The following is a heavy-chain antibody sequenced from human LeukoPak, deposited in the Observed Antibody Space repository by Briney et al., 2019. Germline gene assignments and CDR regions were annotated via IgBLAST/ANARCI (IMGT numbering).Heavy chain of an antibody. J-gene: IGHJ4*02. CDR3: ANSLGAELYYFDY. V-gene: IGHV3-30*18. Sequence: GRSLRLSCAASGFTFSSYGMHWVRQAPGKGLEWVAVISYDGSNKYYADSVKGRFTISRDNSKNTLYLQMNSLRAEDTAVYYCANSLGAELYYFDYWGQGTLVTVSS. D-gene: IGHD3-16*01. CDR1: GFTFSSYG. CDR2: ISYDGSNK.